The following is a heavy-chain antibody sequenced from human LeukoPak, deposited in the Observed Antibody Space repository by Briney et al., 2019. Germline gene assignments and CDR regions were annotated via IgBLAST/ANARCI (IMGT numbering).Heavy chain of an antibody. CDR2: ITSSGSTI. J-gene: IGHJ1*01. CDR3: AQQLGYCSGGNCYFTY. V-gene: IGHV3-11*01. CDR1: GFTFSDYY. D-gene: IGHD2-15*01. Sequence: GGSLRLSCAASGFTFSDYYMSWIRQAPGKGLEWVSYITSSGSTIYYADSVRGRFTISRDNAKNSLYLQMNSLRAEDTAVYYCAQQLGYCSGGNCYFTYWGQGTLVTVSS.